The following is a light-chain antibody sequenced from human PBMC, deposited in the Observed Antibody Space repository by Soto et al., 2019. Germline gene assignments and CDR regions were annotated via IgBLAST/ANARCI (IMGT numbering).Light chain of an antibody. Sequence: DLQMTQSPSSLSASVGDIVTLTCRASQSISTYLNWYQQKPGKAPNLLIYAASSVQSGVPSRFSGSGSETDFTLTISNLQPEDSATYYCQQSFSTPNTFGQGTKLEIK. CDR2: AAS. J-gene: IGKJ2*01. CDR1: QSISTY. V-gene: IGKV1-39*01. CDR3: QQSFSTPNT.